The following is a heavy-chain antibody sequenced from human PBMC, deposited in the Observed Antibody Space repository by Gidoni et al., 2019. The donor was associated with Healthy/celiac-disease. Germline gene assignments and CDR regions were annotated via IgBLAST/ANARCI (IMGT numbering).Heavy chain of an antibody. CDR3: ARLPTMTAPEGAFDI. CDR1: GGSLSSSNW. Sequence: QVQLQESGPGLVKHSGTLSLTCAVAGGSLSSSNWWSWVRQPPGKGLEWIGEIYHSGSPNYNPSLKRRVTISVDKSKNQFSLKLSSVTAADTAVYYCARLPTMTAPEGAFDIWGQGTMVTVSS. V-gene: IGHV4-4*02. J-gene: IGHJ3*02. CDR2: IYHSGSP. D-gene: IGHD3-22*01.